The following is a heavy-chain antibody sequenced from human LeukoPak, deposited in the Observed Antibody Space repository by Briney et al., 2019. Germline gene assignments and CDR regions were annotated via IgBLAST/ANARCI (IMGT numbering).Heavy chain of an antibody. CDR2: IYYSGST. V-gene: IGHV4-61*01. CDR1: GGSVSSGSYY. D-gene: IGHD4-17*01. J-gene: IGHJ4*02. Sequence: ASETLSLTCTVSGGSVSSGSYYWRWIRQPPGKGLEWIGYIYYSGSTNYNPSLKSRVTISVDTSKNQFSLKLSSVTAADTAVYYCAREAVTSRSGDYWGQGTLVTVSS. CDR3: AREAVTSRSGDY.